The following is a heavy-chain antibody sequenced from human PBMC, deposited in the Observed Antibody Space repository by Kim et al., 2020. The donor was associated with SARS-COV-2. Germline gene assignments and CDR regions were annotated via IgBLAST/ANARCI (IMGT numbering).Heavy chain of an antibody. V-gene: IGHV4-59*08. CDR1: GGSISTYY. CDR3: ARERSDGFDV. CDR2: IYQSGST. Sequence: SETLSLTCAVSGGSISTYYWHWIRQSPGKGLESIGYIYQSGSTNYNPSLKSRVTISVDTTKNLFSLKLESVTAADTAVYYCARERSDGFDVWGPGTLVTVS. J-gene: IGHJ3*01. D-gene: IGHD1-1*01.